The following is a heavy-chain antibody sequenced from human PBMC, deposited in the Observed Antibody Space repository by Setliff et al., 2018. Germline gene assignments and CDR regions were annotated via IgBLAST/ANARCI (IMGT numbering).Heavy chain of an antibody. V-gene: IGHV3-21*01. D-gene: IGHD3-3*01. CDR3: AKDGDYNFWSGYFRAYYYYYYMDV. J-gene: IGHJ6*03. Sequence: GGSLRLSCAASGFTFSTHSMNWVRQAPGKGLEWVSSISSSSDYIYYADSVGGRFTISRDNAKNSLYLQMNSLRAEDTAVYYCAKDGDYNFWSGYFRAYYYYYYMDVWGKGTTVTVSS. CDR1: GFTFSTHS. CDR2: ISSSSDYI.